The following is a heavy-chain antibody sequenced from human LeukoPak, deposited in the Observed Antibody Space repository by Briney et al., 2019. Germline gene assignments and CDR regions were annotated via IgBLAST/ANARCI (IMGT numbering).Heavy chain of an antibody. CDR2: IYSGGST. CDR1: GFTFDDYA. D-gene: IGHD3-3*01. J-gene: IGHJ6*02. CDR3: ARGDFWSGYYRYYGMDV. Sequence: GGSLRLSCAASGFTFDDYAMHWVRQAPGKGLEWVSVIYSGGSTYYADSVKGRFTISRDNSKNTLYLQMNSLRAEDTAVYYCARGDFWSGYYRYYGMDVWGQGTTVTVSS. V-gene: IGHV3-53*01.